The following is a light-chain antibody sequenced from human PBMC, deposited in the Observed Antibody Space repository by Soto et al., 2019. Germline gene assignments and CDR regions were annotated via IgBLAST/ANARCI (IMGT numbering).Light chain of an antibody. CDR3: QQYGNSPPYS. V-gene: IGKV3-20*01. J-gene: IGKJ2*03. CDR1: QSVSTTY. CDR2: ATS. Sequence: EIVLTQSPGSLSLSPGEGATLSCRASQSVSTTYLAWYQLKPGQAPRLVIYATSSRAAGIPDRFRGSGSGTEFTLTISSLEPEDVGVYFCQQYGNSPPYSFGKGTKLEIK.